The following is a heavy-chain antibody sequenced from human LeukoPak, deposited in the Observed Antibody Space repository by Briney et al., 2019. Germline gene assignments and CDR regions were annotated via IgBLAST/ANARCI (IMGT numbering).Heavy chain of an antibody. D-gene: IGHD3-22*01. V-gene: IGHV4-59*12. CDR3: AGEGHYYDSSGYYYGGEDY. Sequence: PSETLSLTCTVSGGSISNYYWSWLRQPPGKGLEWIGYIYYSGSTNYNPSLKSRVTISVDTSKNQFSLKLSSVTAADTAVYYCAGEGHYYDSSGYYYGGEDYWGQGTLVTVSS. J-gene: IGHJ4*02. CDR2: IYYSGST. CDR1: GGSISNYY.